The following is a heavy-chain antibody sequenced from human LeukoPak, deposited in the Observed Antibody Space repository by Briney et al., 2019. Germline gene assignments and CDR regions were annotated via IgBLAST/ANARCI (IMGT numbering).Heavy chain of an antibody. D-gene: IGHD3-10*01. J-gene: IGHJ3*02. CDR1: GFTFTSYG. V-gene: IGHV3-30*02. CDR3: AREGRYYGSGSHRDGFDI. CDR2: IRYGGSY. Sequence: GGSLRLSCVAAGFTFTSYGMHWVRQAPGRGLEWVAFIRYGGSYNFPDSVRGRFTISRHNPKNSLYLQMNSLRAEDTAVYYCAREGRYYGSGSHRDGFDIWGQGTMVTVSS.